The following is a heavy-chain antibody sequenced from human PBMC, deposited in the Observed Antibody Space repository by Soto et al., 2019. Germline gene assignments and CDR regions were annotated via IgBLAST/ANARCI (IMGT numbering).Heavy chain of an antibody. V-gene: IGHV1-46*01. Sequence: ASVKVSCKASGYTFTSYYMHWVRQAPGQGLEWMGIINPSGGSTNYAQKLQGRVTMTTDTSTSTAYMELRSLRSDDTAVYYCARVVVVPAANPPFYYYYGMDVWGQGTTVTVSS. CDR1: GYTFTSYY. CDR3: ARVVVVPAANPPFYYYYGMDV. J-gene: IGHJ6*02. CDR2: INPSGGST. D-gene: IGHD2-2*01.